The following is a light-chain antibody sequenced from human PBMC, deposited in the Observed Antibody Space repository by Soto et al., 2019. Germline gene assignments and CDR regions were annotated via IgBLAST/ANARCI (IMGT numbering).Light chain of an antibody. Sequence: DIKMTQSPSTLSASVGDRVTITCRASQSISSWLAWYQQKPGKAPRLLIYKASSLESGVPSRFSGSGSGTEFTLTISSLQSDDFAAYYCQQYNSILRTFGQGTKVEIK. J-gene: IGKJ1*01. CDR1: QSISSW. CDR2: KAS. CDR3: QQYNSILRT. V-gene: IGKV1-5*03.